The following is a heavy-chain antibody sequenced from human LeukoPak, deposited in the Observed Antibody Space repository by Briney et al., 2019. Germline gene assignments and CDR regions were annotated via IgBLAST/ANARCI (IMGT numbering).Heavy chain of an antibody. V-gene: IGHV3-48*03. D-gene: IGHD4/OR15-4a*01. CDR1: GFTFSSYE. J-gene: IGHJ4*02. CDR2: ISSSGSTI. Sequence: GGSLRLSCAASGFTFSSYEMNWVRQAPGKGLEWVSYISSSGSTIYYADSVKGRFTISRDNGKNSLDLQMNSLRADDTAVYYCARDTLGEGEDANYAVYYFDYWGQGTVVTVPS. CDR3: ARDTLGEGEDANYAVYYFDY.